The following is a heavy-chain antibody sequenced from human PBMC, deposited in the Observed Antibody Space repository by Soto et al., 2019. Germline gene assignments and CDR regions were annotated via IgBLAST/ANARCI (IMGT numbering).Heavy chain of an antibody. J-gene: IGHJ1*01. CDR3: ARGVAGDYGDYGYCQY. V-gene: IGHV1-18*01. CDR1: GYSFRDYI. D-gene: IGHD4-17*01. CDR2: VAPYNGNT. Sequence: QVQLVQAGAEVKKHGASVKVSCKTSGYSFRDYIISWVLQAPGQGLEWLGWVAPYNGNTKNAQKIQGRVTMTTDTSTSTAYMELRSLTSDDTAMYYCARGVAGDYGDYGYCQYWGQGTLVTVSS.